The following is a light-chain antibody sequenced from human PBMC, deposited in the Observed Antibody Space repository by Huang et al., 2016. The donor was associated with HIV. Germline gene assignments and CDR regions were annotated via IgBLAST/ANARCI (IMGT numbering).Light chain of an antibody. CDR3: QQYNNWLVIT. CDR2: GAS. Sequence: EIVMTQSPATLSVSPGERATLSYRASQSVSSNLAWYQQKPGQAPRLLIYGASTRATGIPARFSGSGSGTEFTLTISSLQSEDFAVYYCQQYNNWLVITFGQGTRLEIK. CDR1: QSVSSN. V-gene: IGKV3-15*01. J-gene: IGKJ5*01.